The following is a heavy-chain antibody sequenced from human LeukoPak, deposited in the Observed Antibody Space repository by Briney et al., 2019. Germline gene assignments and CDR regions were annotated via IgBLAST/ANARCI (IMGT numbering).Heavy chain of an antibody. CDR2: IIPIFGTA. CDR3: ARYAVTTGLNYYYYYMDV. V-gene: IGHV1-69*06. J-gene: IGHJ6*03. Sequence: ASVKVSCKASGYTFTGYYMHWVRQAPGQGLEWMGGIIPIFGTANYAQKFQGRVTITADKSTSTAYMELSSLRSEDTAVYYCARYAVTTGLNYYYYYMDVWGKGTTVTVSS. CDR1: GYTFTGYY. D-gene: IGHD4-17*01.